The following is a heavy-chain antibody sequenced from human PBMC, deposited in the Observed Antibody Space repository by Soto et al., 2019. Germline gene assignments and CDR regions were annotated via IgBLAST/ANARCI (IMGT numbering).Heavy chain of an antibody. CDR3: VDPYFFDC. J-gene: IGHJ4*02. D-gene: IGHD2-2*03. Sequence: PGGSLRLSCAASGFTFSSHWMHWVRQAPGKGLVWVSRINSDGSGTSYADSVKGRFTISRDNAKNTLYLQMNSLRAEDTALYYCVDPYFFDCWGQGTLVTVSS. CDR2: INSDGSGT. V-gene: IGHV3-74*01. CDR1: GFTFSSHW.